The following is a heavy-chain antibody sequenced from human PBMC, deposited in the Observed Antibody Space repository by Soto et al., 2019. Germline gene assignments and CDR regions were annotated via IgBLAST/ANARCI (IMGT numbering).Heavy chain of an antibody. CDR1: GFTFSSYS. CDR3: ARAPLRYFDWLLSPFDY. J-gene: IGHJ4*02. D-gene: IGHD3-9*01. V-gene: IGHV3-21*01. CDR2: IGTSSSYI. Sequence: LRLSCSASGFTFSSYSMNWVRQAPGKGLEWVSSIGTSSSYIYYADSVKGRFTISRDNAKNSLYLQMNSLRVEDMAVYYCARAPLRYFDWLLSPFDYWGQGTLVTVSS.